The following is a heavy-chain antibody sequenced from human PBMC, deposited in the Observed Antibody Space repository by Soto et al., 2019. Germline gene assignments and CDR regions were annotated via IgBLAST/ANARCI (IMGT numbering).Heavy chain of an antibody. CDR1: GFTFSSYS. CDR2: ISSSSSTI. CDR3: ARAPLLTAWGAFDI. Sequence: GGSLRLSCAASGFTFSSYSMNWVRQAPGKGLEWVSSISSSSSTIYYADSVKGRFTISRDNAKNSLYLQMNSLRAEDTAVYYCARAPLLTAWGAFDIWGQGTMVTVSS. D-gene: IGHD3-16*01. J-gene: IGHJ3*02. V-gene: IGHV3-48*01.